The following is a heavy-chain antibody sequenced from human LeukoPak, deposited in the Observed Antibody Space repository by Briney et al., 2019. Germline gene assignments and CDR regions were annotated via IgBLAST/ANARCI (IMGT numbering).Heavy chain of an antibody. CDR2: IIPIFGTA. Sequence: ASVKVSCKASGGTFSSYAISWVRQAPGQGLEWMGGIIPIFGTANYAQKFQGRVTITADESTSTAYMELSSLRSEDTAVYYCAREASGYDILTGYYRLNSLFDYWGQGTLVTVSS. CDR1: GGTFSSYA. CDR3: AREASGYDILTGYYRLNSLFDY. J-gene: IGHJ4*02. D-gene: IGHD3-9*01. V-gene: IGHV1-69*13.